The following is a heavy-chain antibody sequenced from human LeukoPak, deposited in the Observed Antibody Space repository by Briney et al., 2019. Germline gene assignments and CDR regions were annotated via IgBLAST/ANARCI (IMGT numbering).Heavy chain of an antibody. CDR2: INHSGST. CDR3: LVLRYFDWSPPV. Sequence: SETLSLTCAVYGGSFSGYYWSWIRQPPGKGLEWIGEINHSGSTNYNPSLKSRVTISVDTSKNQFSLKLSPVTAADTAVYYCLVLRYFDWSPPVWGKGTTVTVSS. V-gene: IGHV4-34*03. J-gene: IGHJ6*04. CDR1: GGSFSGYY. D-gene: IGHD3-9*01.